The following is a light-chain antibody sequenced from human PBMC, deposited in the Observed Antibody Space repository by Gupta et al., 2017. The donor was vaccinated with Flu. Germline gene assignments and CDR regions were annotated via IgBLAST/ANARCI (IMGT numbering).Light chain of an antibody. V-gene: IGLV1-47*02. CDR2: SNN. CDR3: AAWDDSLSGWV. J-gene: IGLJ3*02. Sequence: SVLTQPPSASGTPGQRVTISCSGSSSNVGSNYVYWYQQLPATAPKLLIYSNNQRPSGVPDRFSGSKSGTSASLATSGLRSEDEADDYCAAWDDSLSGWVFGGGTKLTVL. CDR1: SSNVGSNY.